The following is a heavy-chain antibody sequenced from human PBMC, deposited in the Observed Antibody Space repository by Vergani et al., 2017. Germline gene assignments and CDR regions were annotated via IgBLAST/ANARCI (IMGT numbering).Heavy chain of an antibody. CDR1: GFTFSSYS. V-gene: IGHV3-21*01. Sequence: EVQLVESGGGLVKPGWSLRLSCAASGFTFSSYSMNWVRQAPGKGLEWVSSISSSSSYIYYADSVKGRFTISRDNAKNSLYLQMNSLRAEDTAVYYCAREGFSSGDYFDYWGQGTLVTVSS. CDR2: ISSSSSYI. J-gene: IGHJ4*02. CDR3: AREGFSSGDYFDY. D-gene: IGHD6-6*01.